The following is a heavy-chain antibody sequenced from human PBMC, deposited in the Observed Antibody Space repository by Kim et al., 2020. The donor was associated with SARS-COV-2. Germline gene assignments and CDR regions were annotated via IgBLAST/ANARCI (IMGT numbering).Heavy chain of an antibody. CDR3: ARGGDSSSWYFWYFDL. J-gene: IGHJ2*01. Sequence: GGSLRLSCAASGFTFSDYYMSWIRQAPGKGLEWVSYISSSSSYTNYADSVKGRFTISRDNAKNSLYLQMNSLRAEDTAVYYCARGGDSSSWYFWYFDLWGRGTLVTVSS. CDR1: GFTFSDYY. D-gene: IGHD6-13*01. V-gene: IGHV3-11*06. CDR2: ISSSSSYT.